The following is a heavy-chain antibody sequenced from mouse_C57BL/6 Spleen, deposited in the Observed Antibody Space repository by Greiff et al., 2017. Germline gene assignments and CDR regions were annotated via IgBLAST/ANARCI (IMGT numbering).Heavy chain of an antibody. CDR1: GYTFTDYY. Sequence: EVQLQQSGPVLVKPGASVKMSCKASGYTFTDYYMNWVKQSHGKSLEWIGVINPYNGGTSYNQKFKGKATLTVDKSSSTAYMELNSLTSEDSAVYYCATKEEAIDYWGQGTSVTVSS. CDR2: INPYNGGT. J-gene: IGHJ4*01. V-gene: IGHV1-19*01. CDR3: ATKEEAIDY.